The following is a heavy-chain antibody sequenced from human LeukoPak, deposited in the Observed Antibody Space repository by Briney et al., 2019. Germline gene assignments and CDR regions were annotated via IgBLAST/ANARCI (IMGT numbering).Heavy chain of an antibody. CDR2: IYYSGST. V-gene: IGHV4-39*01. D-gene: IGHD5-24*01. J-gene: IGHJ4*02. CDR3: ARQGDGYKTANFDY. Sequence: WETLSLTCTVSGGSISSNNYYWAWIRQPPGKGLEWIGTIYYSGSTYYKSSLKSRLTISVDTFKNQFSLKLTSVTAADTAVYYCARQGDGYKTANFDYWGQGTLLTAYS. CDR1: GGSISSNNYY.